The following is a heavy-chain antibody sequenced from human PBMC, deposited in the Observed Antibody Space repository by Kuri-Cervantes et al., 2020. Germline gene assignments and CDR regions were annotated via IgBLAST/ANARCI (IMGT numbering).Heavy chain of an antibody. D-gene: IGHD6-19*01. CDR3: VKAQSSAWPPFDL. V-gene: IGHV3-9*01. Sequence: GGSLRLSCAVSGFRFDDYAMHWVRQVPGKGLEWVSGISWNSGTLGYADSVRGRFTISRDNAQSSLFLQMDDLRPEDTAFYHCVKAQSSAWPPFDLWGQGTLVTVSS. CDR1: GFRFDDYA. J-gene: IGHJ4*02. CDR2: ISWNSGTL.